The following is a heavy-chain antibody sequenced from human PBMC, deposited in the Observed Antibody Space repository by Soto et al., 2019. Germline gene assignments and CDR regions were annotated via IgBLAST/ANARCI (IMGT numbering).Heavy chain of an antibody. CDR1: GGTFSSYT. D-gene: IGHD2-15*01. V-gene: IGHV1-69*04. Sequence: ASVKVSCKASGGTFSSYTISWVRQAPGQGLEWMGRIIPILGIANYAQKFQGRVTITADKSTSTAYMELSSLRSEDTAVYYCAREYCSGGSCYSAVDYFDYWGQGTLVTVSS. J-gene: IGHJ4*02. CDR3: AREYCSGGSCYSAVDYFDY. CDR2: IIPILGIA.